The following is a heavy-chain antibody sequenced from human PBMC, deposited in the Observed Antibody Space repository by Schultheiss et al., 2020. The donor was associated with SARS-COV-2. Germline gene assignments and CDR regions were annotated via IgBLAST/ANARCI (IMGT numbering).Heavy chain of an antibody. J-gene: IGHJ4*02. CDR2: IYYSGST. Sequence: SETLSLTCAVYGGSFSGYYWSWIRQHPGKGLEWIGYIYYSGSTYYNPSLKSRVTISVDTSKNQFSLKLSSVTAADTAVYYCARVMGLELPLVDYWGQGTLVTDSS. V-gene: IGHV4-31*11. CDR3: ARVMGLELPLVDY. CDR1: GGSFSGYY. D-gene: IGHD1-7*01.